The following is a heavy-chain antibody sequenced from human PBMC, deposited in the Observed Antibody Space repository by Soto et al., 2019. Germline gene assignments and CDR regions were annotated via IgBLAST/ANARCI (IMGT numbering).Heavy chain of an antibody. CDR3: AAMATISSGAFDI. CDR1: GFTFTSSA. Sequence: GASVKVSCKASGFTFTSSAVQWVRQARGQRLEWIGWIVVGSGNTNHAQKFQERVTITRDMSTSTAYMELSSLRSEDTAVYYCAAMATISSGAFDIWGQGTMVTVSS. CDR2: IVVGSGNT. V-gene: IGHV1-58*01. J-gene: IGHJ3*02.